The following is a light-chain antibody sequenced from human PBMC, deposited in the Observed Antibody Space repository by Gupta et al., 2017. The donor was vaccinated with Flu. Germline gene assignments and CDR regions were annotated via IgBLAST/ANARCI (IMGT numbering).Light chain of an antibody. J-gene: IGKJ3*01. CDR3: QQHHNFLRA. CDR1: QSVSRN. CDR2: GSS. V-gene: IGKV3-15*01. Sequence: EERATLSCRASQSVSRNLAWYQQKPGQAPRLLIYGSSIRATGVPARFSGGGSGTEFTLTINSLQSEDFAVYYCQQHHNFLRAFGPGTKVDIK.